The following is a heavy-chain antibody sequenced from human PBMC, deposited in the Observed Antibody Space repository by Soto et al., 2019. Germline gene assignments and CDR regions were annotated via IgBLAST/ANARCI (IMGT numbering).Heavy chain of an antibody. CDR3: AKEGGLSGSYYISSSYYFDY. Sequence: GGSLRLSCAASGFTFSSYAMNWVRQAPGKGLEWVSVISGRDSSTYYADSVKGRFTISRDNSKNTLYLQMNSLRAEDTSVYYCAKEGGLSGSYYISSSYYFDYWGQGTLVTVSS. J-gene: IGHJ4*02. CDR1: GFTFSSYA. V-gene: IGHV3-23*01. D-gene: IGHD1-26*01. CDR2: ISGRDSST.